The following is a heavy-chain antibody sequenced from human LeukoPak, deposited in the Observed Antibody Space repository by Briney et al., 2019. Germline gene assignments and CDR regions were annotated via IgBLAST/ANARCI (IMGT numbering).Heavy chain of an antibody. D-gene: IGHD5-24*01. CDR3: TGYNWGAPRDY. J-gene: IGHJ4*02. Sequence: PGRSLRPSCAAYGPSFGGFWMYWVRQPARDGRGWVSCIRPDGTNTANADSVEGRFTISRDNAKNTLYVQVSRLRAEDTAIYCGTGYNWGAPRDYWGQGTQVTVSS. CDR1: GPSFGGFW. CDR2: IRPDGTNT. V-gene: IGHV3-74*01.